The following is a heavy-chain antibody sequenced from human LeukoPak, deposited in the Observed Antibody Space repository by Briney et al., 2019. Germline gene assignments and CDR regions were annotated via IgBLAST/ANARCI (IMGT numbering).Heavy chain of an antibody. CDR3: AKVINILWFGELFDLDY. CDR2: ISYDGSNK. Sequence: GGTLRLSCAASGFTFSSYGMSWVRQAPGKGLEWVAVISYDGSNKYYADSVKGRFTISRDNSKNTLYLQMNSLRAEDTAVYYCAKVINILWFGELFDLDYWGQGTLVTVSS. CDR1: GFTFSSYG. V-gene: IGHV3-30*18. D-gene: IGHD3-10*01. J-gene: IGHJ4*02.